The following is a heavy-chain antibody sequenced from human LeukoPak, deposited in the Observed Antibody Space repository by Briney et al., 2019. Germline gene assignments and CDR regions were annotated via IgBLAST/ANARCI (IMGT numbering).Heavy chain of an antibody. D-gene: IGHD1-1*01. V-gene: IGHV1-2*02. CDR2: INPNSGGT. CDR1: GYTFTGYY. Sequence: WASVKVSCKASGYTFTGYYMHWVRQAPGQGLEWMGWINPNSGGTIYAQKFQGRVTMTRDTSISTAYMELSRLRSDDTAVYYCARYTQLERTSYYYMDVWGKGTTVTVSS. J-gene: IGHJ6*03. CDR3: ARYTQLERTSYYYMDV.